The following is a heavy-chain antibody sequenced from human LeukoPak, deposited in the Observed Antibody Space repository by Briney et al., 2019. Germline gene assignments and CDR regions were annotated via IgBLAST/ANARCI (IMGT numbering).Heavy chain of an antibody. J-gene: IGHJ3*02. Sequence: GGSLRLSCAASGFTFSNYAMSWVRQAPGKGLEWVSSISASGGTTYYADSVKGRFTISRDNAKNSLYLQMTSLRAEDTAVYYCARDVGSSGWYYAFDIWGQGTMVTVSS. V-gene: IGHV3-23*01. D-gene: IGHD6-19*01. CDR2: ISASGGTT. CDR3: ARDVGSSGWYYAFDI. CDR1: GFTFSNYA.